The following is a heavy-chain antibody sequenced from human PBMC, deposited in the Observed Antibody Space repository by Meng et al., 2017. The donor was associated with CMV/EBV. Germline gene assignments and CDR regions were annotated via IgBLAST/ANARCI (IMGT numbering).Heavy chain of an antibody. V-gene: IGHV3-30*19. CDR3: ARESFGSHFDY. Sequence: GGPLRLSCAASGFTFSSYGMHWVRQAPGKGLEWVAVISYDGSNKYYADSVKGRFTISRDNSKNTLYLQMNSLRAEDTAVYYCARESFGSHFDYWGQGTLVTVSS. D-gene: IGHD1-26*01. CDR2: ISYDGSNK. CDR1: GFTFSSYG. J-gene: IGHJ4*02.